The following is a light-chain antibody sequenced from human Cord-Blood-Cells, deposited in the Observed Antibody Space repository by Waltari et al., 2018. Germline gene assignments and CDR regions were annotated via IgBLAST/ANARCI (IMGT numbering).Light chain of an antibody. CDR3: CSYAGSSTGV. Sequence: QSALTQPASVSGSPGQSITISCTGTSSDVGSYNLVSWYQQHPGKAPKLMIYEGSKRHSGVSNRFSGSKSGDTASRTSSGLQAEDEADYYCCSYAGSSTGVVGGGTKLTVL. CDR1: SSDVGSYNL. CDR2: EGS. J-gene: IGLJ3*02. V-gene: IGLV2-23*01.